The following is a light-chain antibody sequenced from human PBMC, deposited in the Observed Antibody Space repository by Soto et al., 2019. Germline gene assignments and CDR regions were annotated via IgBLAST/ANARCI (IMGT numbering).Light chain of an antibody. CDR3: QQYDDWQLT. Sequence: EIVMRQSPATLSVSPGERATLSCRASQSVGSDLAWYQQKPGQAPRLLIYAASTRATGIPARFSGGGSGTEFTLTISSLQSEDFALFYCQQYDDWQLTFDGGTKVDIK. CDR2: AAS. J-gene: IGKJ4*01. V-gene: IGKV3-15*01. CDR1: QSVGSD.